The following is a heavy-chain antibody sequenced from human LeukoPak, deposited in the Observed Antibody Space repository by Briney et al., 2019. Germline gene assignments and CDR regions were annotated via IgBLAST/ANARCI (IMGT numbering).Heavy chain of an antibody. J-gene: IGHJ3*02. CDR3: ARGATSYDILTAYHGYAFDI. D-gene: IGHD3-9*01. CDR1: GGSISSGGYY. CDR2: IYHSGST. Sequence: SQTLSLTCTVSGGSISSGGYYWSWIRQPPGKGLEWIGYIYHSGSTYYNPSLKSRVTISVDRSKNQFSLKLSSVTAADTAVYYCARGATSYDILTAYHGYAFDIWGQGTMVTVSS. V-gene: IGHV4-30-2*01.